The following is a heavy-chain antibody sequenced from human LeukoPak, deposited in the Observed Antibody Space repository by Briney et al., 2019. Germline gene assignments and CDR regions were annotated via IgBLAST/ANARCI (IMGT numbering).Heavy chain of an antibody. CDR1: GFTLSSYA. V-gene: IGHV3-21*01. J-gene: IGHJ5*02. Sequence: GGSLTLSCAASGFTLSSYAMSWVRQAPGKGLEWVSSISSSSSYIYYADSVEGRFNISRDHAKNSLYLAMKSLRAEDTAVYYCAGDDVGAEFDPWGQGTLVTVSS. D-gene: IGHD1-26*01. CDR2: ISSSSSYI. CDR3: AGDDVGAEFDP.